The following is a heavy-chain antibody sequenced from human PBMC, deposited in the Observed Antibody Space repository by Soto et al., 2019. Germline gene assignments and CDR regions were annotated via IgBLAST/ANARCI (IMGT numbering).Heavy chain of an antibody. CDR3: ALTHGDSYGTYHYYGMDV. Sequence: SVKVSCKASGYTFTGYYMHWVRQAPGQGLEWMGGIIPIFGTANYAQKFQGRVTITADESTSTAYMELSSLRSEDTAVYYCALTHGDSYGTYHYYGMDVWGQGTTVTVS. CDR2: IIPIFGTA. J-gene: IGHJ6*02. CDR1: GYTFTGYY. V-gene: IGHV1-69*13. D-gene: IGHD5-18*01.